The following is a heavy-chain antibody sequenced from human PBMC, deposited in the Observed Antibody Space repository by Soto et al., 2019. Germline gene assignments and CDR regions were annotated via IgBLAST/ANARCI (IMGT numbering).Heavy chain of an antibody. D-gene: IGHD6-13*01. CDR3: TRGASRDSSARGWFDP. Sequence: GGSLRLSCAASGFTFRSFTMNWVRQAPGKGLEWVSTISSNSAYIYYTDALRGRFTISRDNAKNSLHLQMNSLRAEDTAVYYCTRGASRDSSARGWFDPWGPGTLVTVSS. V-gene: IGHV3-21*01. J-gene: IGHJ5*02. CDR1: GFTFRSFT. CDR2: ISSNSAYI.